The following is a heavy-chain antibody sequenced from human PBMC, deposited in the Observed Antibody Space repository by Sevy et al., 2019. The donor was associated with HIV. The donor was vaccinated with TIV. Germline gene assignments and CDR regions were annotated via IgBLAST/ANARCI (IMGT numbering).Heavy chain of an antibody. Sequence: GGSLRLSCVGSGFRFGSQAMSWVRQAPGKGLEWVSGMSGRGDSRGYAHSVKGRFTISRDNSKNTLYLQMNNLRAEDTAVYYCARESIAVAGIGYYFHYWGQGTLVTVS. D-gene: IGHD6-19*01. V-gene: IGHV3-23*01. CDR1: GFRFGSQA. CDR3: ARESIAVAGIGYYFHY. CDR2: MSGRGDSR. J-gene: IGHJ4*02.